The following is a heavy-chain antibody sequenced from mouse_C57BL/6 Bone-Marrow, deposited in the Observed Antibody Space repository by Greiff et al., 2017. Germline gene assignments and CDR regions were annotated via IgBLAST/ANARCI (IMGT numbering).Heavy chain of an antibody. CDR3: ASYPYYGSSPWYFDV. CDR2: INLNYGTT. V-gene: IGHV1-39*01. Sequence: SQFHQFGPELVNPGAPAKIPCKVPGYSFTDYNMNWVKQSIGKSFEWIGVINLNYGTTSYNQKFKGKATLTVDQSSSTAYMQLNSLTTEDSAVYYCASYPYYGSSPWYFDVWGTGTTVTVSS. D-gene: IGHD1-1*01. CDR1: GYSFTDYN. J-gene: IGHJ1*03.